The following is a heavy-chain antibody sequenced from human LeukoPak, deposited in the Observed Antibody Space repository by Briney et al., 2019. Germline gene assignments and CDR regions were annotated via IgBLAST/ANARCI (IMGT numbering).Heavy chain of an antibody. CDR2: INHSGYT. CDR3: TRMTTGHDY. D-gene: IGHD4-17*01. V-gene: IGHV4-34*01. Sequence: SSETLSLTCAASGVSFNNYYWSWVRQTPGKGLEWIGEINHSGYTNDSPSLKSRVTLSIDTSRKQFSLNLRSVTVADTGIYYCTRMTTGHDYWGQGTLVTVSS. CDR1: GVSFNNYY. J-gene: IGHJ4*02.